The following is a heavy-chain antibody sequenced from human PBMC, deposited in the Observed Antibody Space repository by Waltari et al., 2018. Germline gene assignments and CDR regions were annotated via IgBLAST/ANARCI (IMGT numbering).Heavy chain of an antibody. Sequence: IPLFGTADYAQKFQGRVTMTADESTSTAYMELSSLRLEDTAVYYCARGGTVVIPAASWFDPWGQGTLVSVSS. V-gene: IGHV1-69*01. CDR2: IPLFGTA. J-gene: IGHJ5*02. D-gene: IGHD2-2*01. CDR3: ARGGTVVIPAASWFDP.